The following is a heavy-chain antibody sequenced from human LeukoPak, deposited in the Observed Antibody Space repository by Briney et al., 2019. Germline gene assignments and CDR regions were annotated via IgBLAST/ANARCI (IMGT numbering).Heavy chain of an antibody. Sequence: GGSLRLSCAASGFTFSSYAMSWVRHAPGKGLERVSAISGSGGSTYYADSVKGRFTISRDNSKNTLYLQMNSLRAEDTAVYYCAKDLRYSSGWYFDYWGQGTLVTVSS. D-gene: IGHD6-19*01. CDR1: GFTFSSYA. CDR3: AKDLRYSSGWYFDY. V-gene: IGHV3-23*01. J-gene: IGHJ4*02. CDR2: ISGSGGST.